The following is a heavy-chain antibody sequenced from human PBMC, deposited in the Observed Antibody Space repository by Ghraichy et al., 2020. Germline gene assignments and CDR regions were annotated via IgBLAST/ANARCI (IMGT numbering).Heavy chain of an antibody. D-gene: IGHD6-13*01. CDR2: IYSGGST. Sequence: GGSLRLSCAASGFTVSSNYMSWVRQAPGKGLEWVSVIYSGGSTYYADSVKGRFTISRDNSKNTLYLQMNSLRAEDTAVYYCARDQRSSSWYSGYYYYGMDVWGQGTTVTVSS. V-gene: IGHV3-53*01. CDR1: GFTVSSNY. J-gene: IGHJ6*02. CDR3: ARDQRSSSWYSGYYYYGMDV.